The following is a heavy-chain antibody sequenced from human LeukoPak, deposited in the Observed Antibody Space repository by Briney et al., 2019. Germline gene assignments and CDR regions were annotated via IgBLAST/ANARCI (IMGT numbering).Heavy chain of an antibody. V-gene: IGHV4-31*03. Sequence: SETLSLTCTVSGASITSGAYYWPWIRQHPGEGLEWIADSSCRGSAYYNPSLKSRVTISVDTSKSQFSLKLSSVTAADTAVYYCARYYCASSRCPGVDYWGQGTLVTVSS. CDR1: GASITSGAYY. D-gene: IGHD2-2*01. CDR2: SSCRGSA. CDR3: ARYYCASSRCPGVDY. J-gene: IGHJ4*02.